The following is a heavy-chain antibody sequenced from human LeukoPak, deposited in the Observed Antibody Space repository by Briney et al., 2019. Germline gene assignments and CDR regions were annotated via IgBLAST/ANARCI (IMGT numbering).Heavy chain of an antibody. V-gene: IGHV3-21*01. CDR3: ARPGYCSGDTCYVAFDI. CDR2: ITSSSSYI. D-gene: IGHD2-15*01. Sequence: SGGSLRLSCAASGFTFSSYNMNWVRQAPGRGLEWVSSITSSSSYIYYADSVKGRFTISRDNAKNSLYLQMNSLRAEDTAVYYCARPGYCSGDTCYVAFDIWGQGTMVTVSS. J-gene: IGHJ3*02. CDR1: GFTFSSYN.